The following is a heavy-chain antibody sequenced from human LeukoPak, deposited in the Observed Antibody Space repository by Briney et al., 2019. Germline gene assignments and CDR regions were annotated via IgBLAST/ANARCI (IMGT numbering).Heavy chain of an antibody. CDR1: GYTFTSYD. D-gene: IGHD5-12*01. CDR2: MNPNSGNT. V-gene: IGHV1-8*03. J-gene: IGHJ4*02. CDR3: ARESGYDAGINDY. Sequence: GASVKVSCKASGYTFTSYDINWVRQATGQGLEWMGWMNPNSGNTGYAQKFQGRVTITRNTSISTAYMELSSLRSEDTAVYYYARESGYDAGINDYWGQGTLVTVSS.